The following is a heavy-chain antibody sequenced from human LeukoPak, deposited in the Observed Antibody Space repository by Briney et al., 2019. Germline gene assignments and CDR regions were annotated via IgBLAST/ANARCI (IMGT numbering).Heavy chain of an antibody. CDR3: ASADSGGWAL. CDR2: INPAGSVT. V-gene: IGHV3-7*01. D-gene: IGHD2-15*01. Sequence: GGSLRLSCAASGFTFSSYGMHWVRQAPGKGLEWVANINPAGSVTYYVDSVRGRFTISRDNAKNSLFLQMNSLRDDDTAVYYCASADSGGWALGGQGTLVTVSS. J-gene: IGHJ4*02. CDR1: GFTFSSYG.